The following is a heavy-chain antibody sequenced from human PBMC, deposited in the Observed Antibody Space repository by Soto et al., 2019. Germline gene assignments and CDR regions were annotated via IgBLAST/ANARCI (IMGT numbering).Heavy chain of an antibody. CDR1: GYTFTGYY. Sequence: GASVKVSCKASGYTFTGYYMHWVRQAPGQGLEWMGWINPNSGGTNYAQKFQGWVTMSRDTSISTVYMELSRLGSDDTAVYYCAREGYDKNFDYWGQGTLVTVSS. D-gene: IGHD3-22*01. J-gene: IGHJ4*02. CDR2: INPNSGGT. CDR3: AREGYDKNFDY. V-gene: IGHV1-2*04.